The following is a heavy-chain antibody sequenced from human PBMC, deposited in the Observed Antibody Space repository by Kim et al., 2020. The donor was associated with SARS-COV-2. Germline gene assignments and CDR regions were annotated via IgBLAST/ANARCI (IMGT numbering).Heavy chain of an antibody. CDR3: ARTGHYNYESSGSINGYDI. V-gene: IGHV1-69*10. J-gene: IGHJ3*02. D-gene: IGHD3-22*01. CDR1: GDTLSNYA. CDR2: VIPFVRIT. Sequence: SVKVSCKASGDTLSNYAISWVRQAPGQGLQWMGGVIPFVRITNYARKFQGRVTITADKSTGTSYMELRSLRSDDTSVYYCARTGHYNYESSGSINGYDIWGQGTKVTVSS.